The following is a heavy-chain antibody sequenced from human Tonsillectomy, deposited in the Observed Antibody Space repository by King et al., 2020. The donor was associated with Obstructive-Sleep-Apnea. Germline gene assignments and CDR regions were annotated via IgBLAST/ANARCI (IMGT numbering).Heavy chain of an antibody. CDR2: ISAYNGNT. D-gene: IGHD6-19*01. CDR1: GYTFTSYG. CDR3: ARRAVPYYYYGMDV. J-gene: IGHJ6*02. Sequence: VQLVESGAEVKKPGASVKVSCKASGYTFTSYGISWVRQAPGQGLECMGWISAYNGNTNYAQKRQGRVTMTTDTSTSTAYMALRSLRSDDTAVYYCARRAVPYYYYGMDVWGQGTTVTVSS. V-gene: IGHV1-18*04.